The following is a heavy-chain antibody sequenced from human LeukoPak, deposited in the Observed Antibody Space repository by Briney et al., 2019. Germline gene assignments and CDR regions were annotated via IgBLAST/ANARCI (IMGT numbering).Heavy chain of an antibody. CDR3: AGAPAGSLNWLSPLDY. CDR1: GGSISSSSYY. Sequence: SETLSLTCTVSGGSISSSSYYWSWVRQPAGKGLEWIGRIYDSGSTNYNPSLKSRVTISLDTSKNQLSLKLASVTAADTAVYYCAGAPAGSLNWLSPLDYWGQGTLVTVSS. J-gene: IGHJ4*02. V-gene: IGHV4-61*02. D-gene: IGHD2-2*01. CDR2: IYDSGST.